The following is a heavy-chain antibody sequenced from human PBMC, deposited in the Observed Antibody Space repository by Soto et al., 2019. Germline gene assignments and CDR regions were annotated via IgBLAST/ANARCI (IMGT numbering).Heavy chain of an antibody. Sequence: GSLSLSAAVSGFSFSYYGMTWVRQAPGKGLEWVSGISGSGDLTYYADMVKGRFTVSRDNSGNTLYLQMESLRVDDTAVYYCVKGSTKQLWFKAPGQSWGQGTLVTSPQ. CDR1: GFSFSYYG. J-gene: IGHJ5*02. CDR2: ISGSGDLT. CDR3: VKGSTKQLWFKAPGQS. V-gene: IGHV3-23*01. D-gene: IGHD2-21*01.